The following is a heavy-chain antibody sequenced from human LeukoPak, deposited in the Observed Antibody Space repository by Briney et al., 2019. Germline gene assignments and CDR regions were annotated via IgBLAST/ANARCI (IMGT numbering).Heavy chain of an antibody. Sequence: SETLSLTCAVSGGSISSSNWWSWVRQPPGKGLEWIGEIYHSGSTNYNPSLKSRVTISVDTSKSQFSLKLSSVTAADTAVYYCARGIQRGYSYGLGLGYWGQGTLVTVSS. J-gene: IGHJ4*02. V-gene: IGHV4-4*02. CDR3: ARGIQRGYSYGLGLGY. CDR2: IYHSGST. CDR1: GGSISSSNW. D-gene: IGHD5-18*01.